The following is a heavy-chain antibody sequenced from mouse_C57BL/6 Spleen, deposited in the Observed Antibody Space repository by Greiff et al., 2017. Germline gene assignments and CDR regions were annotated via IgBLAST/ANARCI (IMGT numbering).Heavy chain of an antibody. CDR2: IYPGDGDT. Sequence: VQLQESGPELVKPGASVKISCKASGYAFSSSWMNWVKQRPGKGLEWIGRIYPGDGDTNYNGKFKGKATLTANKSSSTAYMQLSSLTSEDSAVYFCARVYMGAMDYWGQGTSVTVSS. D-gene: IGHD1-1*02. V-gene: IGHV1-82*01. CDR3: ARVYMGAMDY. CDR1: GYAFSSSW. J-gene: IGHJ4*01.